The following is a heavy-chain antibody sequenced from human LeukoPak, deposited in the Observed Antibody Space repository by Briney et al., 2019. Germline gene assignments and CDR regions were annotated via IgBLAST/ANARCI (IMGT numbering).Heavy chain of an antibody. V-gene: IGHV4-59*11. CDR1: GASFSSHY. D-gene: IGHD5-18*01. CDR3: ATIKRGQIYGYFDF. CDR2: MYDSGRT. Sequence: SENLSLTCTVSGASFSSHYWSWLRQPPGKGLEWIGYMYDSGRTKYNPSLESRVTLSADTSKNQFSLRLSSVTAADAAVYYCATIKRGQIYGYFDFWGQGTRVTVSS. J-gene: IGHJ4*02.